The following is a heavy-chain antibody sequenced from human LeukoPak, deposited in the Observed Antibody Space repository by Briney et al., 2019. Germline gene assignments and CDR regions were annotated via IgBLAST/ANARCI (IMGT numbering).Heavy chain of an antibody. CDR1: GGSISSHY. Sequence: SETLSLTCTVSGGSISSHYWSWIRQPPGKGLEWIGYIYYSGSTNYNPSLKSRVTISVDTSKNQFSLKLSSVTAADTAVYYCARGGYCSCTSCYEVYNWFDPWGQGTLVTVSS. J-gene: IGHJ5*02. CDR3: ARGGYCSCTSCYEVYNWFDP. V-gene: IGHV4-59*11. CDR2: IYYSGST. D-gene: IGHD2-2*01.